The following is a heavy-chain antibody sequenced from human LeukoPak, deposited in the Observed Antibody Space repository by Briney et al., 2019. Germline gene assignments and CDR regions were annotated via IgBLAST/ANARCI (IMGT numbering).Heavy chain of an antibody. CDR3: ARDGGYDILTGYYRWFDP. Sequence: ASVKVSCKASGYTFTSYGISWVRQAPGQGLEWMGWISAYNGNTNYAQKLQGRVTMTTDTSTSTAYMELRSLRSDDTAVYYCARDGGYDILTGYYRWFDPWGQGTLVTVSS. CDR1: GYTFTSYG. V-gene: IGHV1-18*01. D-gene: IGHD3-9*01. CDR2: ISAYNGNT. J-gene: IGHJ5*02.